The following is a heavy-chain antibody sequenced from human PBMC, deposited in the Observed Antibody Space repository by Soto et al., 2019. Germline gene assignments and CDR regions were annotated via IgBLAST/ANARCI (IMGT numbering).Heavy chain of an antibody. CDR2: IIPIFGTA. CDR1: GGTFSSYA. D-gene: IGHD6-19*01. V-gene: IGHV1-69*12. J-gene: IGHJ5*02. Sequence: QVQLVQSGAEVKKPGSSVKVSCKASGGTFSSYAISWMRQAPGQELEWMGGIIPIFGTANYAPKFQGRVTITADESTSTAYMELSSVRSEDTAVYYFASDVYSSGPHAVRGWFAPWGQGTLVTVSS. CDR3: ASDVYSSGPHAVRGWFAP.